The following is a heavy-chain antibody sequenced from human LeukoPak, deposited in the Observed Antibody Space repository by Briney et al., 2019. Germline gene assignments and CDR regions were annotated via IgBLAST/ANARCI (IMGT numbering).Heavy chain of an antibody. CDR1: GFTFSSYA. J-gene: IGHJ3*02. CDR3: AKVIRAYCGGDCFHAFDI. CDR2: ISGSGGST. D-gene: IGHD2-21*02. V-gene: IGHV3-23*01. Sequence: GGSLRLSCAASGFTFSSYAMSWVRQAPGKGLEWVSAISGSGGSTYYADSVKGRFTISRDNSKNTLYLQMNSLRAEDTAVYYCAKVIRAYCGGDCFHAFDIWGQGTMVTVSS.